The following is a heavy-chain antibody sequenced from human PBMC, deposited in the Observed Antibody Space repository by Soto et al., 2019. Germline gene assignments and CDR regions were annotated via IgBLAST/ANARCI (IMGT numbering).Heavy chain of an antibody. J-gene: IGHJ6*02. Sequence: QVQLVQSGAEVKKPGSSVKVSCKASGGTFSSYAISWVRQAPGQGLEWMGGIIPIFGTANYAQKFQGRVTMTADESTSTAYMEMSSLRSEDTAVYYCAAQYCSGGSCYYYYYGMDVWGQGTTVTVSS. CDR2: IIPIFGTA. D-gene: IGHD2-15*01. V-gene: IGHV1-69*01. CDR3: AAQYCSGGSCYYYYYGMDV. CDR1: GGTFSSYA.